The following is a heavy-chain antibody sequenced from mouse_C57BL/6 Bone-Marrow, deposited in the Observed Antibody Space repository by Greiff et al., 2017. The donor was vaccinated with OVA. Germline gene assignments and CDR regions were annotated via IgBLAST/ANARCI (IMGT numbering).Heavy chain of an antibody. D-gene: IGHD1-1*01. CDR3: TSGSSYPFWYFDV. V-gene: IGHV14-4*01. J-gene: IGHJ1*03. Sequence: VQLQQSGAELVRPGASVKLSCTASGFNIKDDYMHWVKQRPEQGLEWIGWIDPENGDTDYASKFQGKATITADTSSNTAYLQLSSLTSEDTAVYYCTSGSSYPFWYFDVWGTGTTVTVSS. CDR1: GFNIKDDY. CDR2: IDPENGDT.